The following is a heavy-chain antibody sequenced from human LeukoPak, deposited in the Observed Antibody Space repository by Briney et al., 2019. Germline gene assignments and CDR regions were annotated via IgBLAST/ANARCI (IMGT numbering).Heavy chain of an antibody. CDR2: IRSSSSYI. CDR3: ARVKLSEWIQLWLLDY. V-gene: IGHV3-21*01. Sequence: GGSLRLSCAVSGFTFSSYSMKWVRQAPGKALEWVSCIRSSSSYIYYADSVKGRFTISRDNAKNSLYLQMNSLRAEDTAVYYCARVKLSEWIQLWLLDYWGQGTLVTVSS. CDR1: GFTFSSYS. D-gene: IGHD5-18*01. J-gene: IGHJ4*02.